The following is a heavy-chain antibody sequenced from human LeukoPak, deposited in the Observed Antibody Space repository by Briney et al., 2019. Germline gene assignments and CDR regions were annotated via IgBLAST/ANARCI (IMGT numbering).Heavy chain of an antibody. Sequence: GASVKVSCKASGYTFTGYYIHWVRQAPGQGLEWMGWINPNSGGTNYAQKFQGRVTMTRDTSISTAYMDLSRLRSDDTAVYYCVREYSSSLVDYWGQGTLVTVSS. D-gene: IGHD6-6*01. V-gene: IGHV1-2*02. CDR3: VREYSSSLVDY. CDR2: INPNSGGT. CDR1: GYTFTGYY. J-gene: IGHJ4*02.